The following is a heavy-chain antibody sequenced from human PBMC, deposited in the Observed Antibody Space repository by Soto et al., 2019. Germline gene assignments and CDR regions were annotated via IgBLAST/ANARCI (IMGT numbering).Heavy chain of an antibody. V-gene: IGHV3-74*01. J-gene: IGHJ4*02. Sequence: VQLVQSGGGLVQPGGSLRLSCAASGFAFGSYWMHWVRQAPGKGLVWVSRISQDGAIATQADSVKGRFTISRDNAKNTLFLQMTSLTADDTAVYYCLRDQRHWNEFADQWGQGTLVTVSS. D-gene: IGHD1-1*01. CDR1: GFAFGSYW. CDR3: LRDQRHWNEFADQ. CDR2: ISQDGAIA.